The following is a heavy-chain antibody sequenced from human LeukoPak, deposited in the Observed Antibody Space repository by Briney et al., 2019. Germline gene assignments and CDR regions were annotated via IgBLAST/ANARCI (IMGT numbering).Heavy chain of an antibody. CDR3: ARGKSSDYDILTGKNWFDP. V-gene: IGHV3-33*01. CDR2: IWYDGSNK. J-gene: IGHJ5*02. Sequence: GGSLRLSCAASGFTFSSYGMHRVRQAPGKGLEWVAVIWYDGSNKYYADSVKGRFTISRDNSKNTLYLQVNSLRAEDTAVYYCARGKSSDYDILTGKNWFDPWGQGTLVTVSS. D-gene: IGHD3-9*01. CDR1: GFTFSSYG.